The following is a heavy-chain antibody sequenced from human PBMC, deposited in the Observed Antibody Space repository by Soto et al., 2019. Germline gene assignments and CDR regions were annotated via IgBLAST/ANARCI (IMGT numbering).Heavy chain of an antibody. D-gene: IGHD2-2*02. CDR1: GGSISSYY. CDR2: IYYSGST. Sequence: SETLSLTCTVSGGSISSYYWSWIRQPPGKGLEWIGYIYYSGSTNYNPSLKSRVTISVDTSKNQFSLKLSSVTAADTAVYYCARQGWYCSSTSCYRWNYYYYMDVWGKGTTVTVSS. CDR3: ARQGWYCSSTSCYRWNYYYYMDV. J-gene: IGHJ6*03. V-gene: IGHV4-59*08.